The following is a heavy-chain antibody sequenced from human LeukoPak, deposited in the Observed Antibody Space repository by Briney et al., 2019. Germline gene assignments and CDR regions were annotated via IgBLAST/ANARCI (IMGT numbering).Heavy chain of an antibody. V-gene: IGHV1-18*01. Sequence: ASVKVSCKASGYTFTSYGISWVRQAPGQGLEWMGWISAYNGNTNYAQKLQGRVTMTTDTSTSTDYMELRSLRSDDTAVYYCAARIQLVDYWGQGTLVTVSS. CDR2: ISAYNGNT. CDR1: GYTFTSYG. J-gene: IGHJ4*02. D-gene: IGHD5-18*01. CDR3: AARIQLVDY.